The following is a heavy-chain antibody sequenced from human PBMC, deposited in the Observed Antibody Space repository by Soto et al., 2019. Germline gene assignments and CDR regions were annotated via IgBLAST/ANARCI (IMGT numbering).Heavy chain of an antibody. D-gene: IGHD4-17*01. Sequence: EVQLLESGGGLVQPGGSLRLSCAASGFTFSSYAMSWVRQAPGKGLEWVSGLSGSGGSTYYADSVKGRFTISRDNSKNTLFLHMNSLRAEDSALYYCAKKGVTTYHFVYWGQGTLVTVSS. CDR1: GFTFSSYA. CDR2: LSGSGGST. V-gene: IGHV3-23*01. CDR3: AKKGVTTYHFVY. J-gene: IGHJ4*02.